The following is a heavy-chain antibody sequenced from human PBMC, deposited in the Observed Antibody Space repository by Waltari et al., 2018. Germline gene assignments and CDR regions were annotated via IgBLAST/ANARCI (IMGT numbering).Heavy chain of an antibody. CDR2: ISSSGSYI. V-gene: IGHV3-11*01. J-gene: IGHJ4*02. CDR1: GFSFSDYY. CDR3: ARVGATTAAGMIDH. Sequence: QVQLVESGGGLVKPGGSLRLSCSASGFSFSDYYMSWFRQAPGKGLEWTSYISSSGSYIYFADSLKGRFTISRDNAENSLFLQMNSLTADDTGVYYCARVGATTAAGMIDHWGQGTLVIVSS. D-gene: IGHD6-13*01.